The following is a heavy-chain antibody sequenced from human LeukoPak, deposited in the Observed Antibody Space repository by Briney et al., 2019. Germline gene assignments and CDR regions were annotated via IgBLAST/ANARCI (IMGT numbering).Heavy chain of an antibody. V-gene: IGHV5-51*01. CDR2: IYPGDSDT. Sequence: YWSWIRQPAGKGLEWMGIIYPGDSDTRYSPSFQGQVTISADKSISTAYLQWSSLKASDTAMYYCARLSGFLEMATIPHFDYWGQGTLVTVSS. D-gene: IGHD5-24*01. CDR1: YW. CDR3: ARLSGFLEMATIPHFDY. J-gene: IGHJ4*02.